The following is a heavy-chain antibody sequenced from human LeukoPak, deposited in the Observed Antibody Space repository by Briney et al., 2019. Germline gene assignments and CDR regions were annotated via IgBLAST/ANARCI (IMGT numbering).Heavy chain of an antibody. CDR1: GFTFSNYW. CDR3: VKNSGWYRLDC. J-gene: IGHJ4*02. V-gene: IGHV3-7*03. CDR2: IKQDGSEK. D-gene: IGHD6-13*01. Sequence: GGSLRLSCAASGFTFSNYWMHWVRQAPGKGLEWVANIKQDGSEKYYVGSVKGRFSISRDNAKNSVYLQMDSLRSEDTAVYYRVKNSGWYRLDCWGQGTLVTVSS.